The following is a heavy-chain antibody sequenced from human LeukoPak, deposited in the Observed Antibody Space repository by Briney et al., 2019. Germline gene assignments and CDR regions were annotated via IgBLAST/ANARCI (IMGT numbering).Heavy chain of an antibody. J-gene: IGHJ5*02. CDR2: IYYSGST. D-gene: IGHD2-21*01. CDR3: ATYSLGRGFDP. V-gene: IGHV4-59*08. CDR1: GGSISTYY. Sequence: PSETLSLTCTVSGGSISTYYCSWIRQPPGKGLERIGYIYYSGSTNYNPSLKSRVTISVDTSRNQFSLKLNSVTAADTAVYYCATYSLGRGFDPWGQGTLVTVSS.